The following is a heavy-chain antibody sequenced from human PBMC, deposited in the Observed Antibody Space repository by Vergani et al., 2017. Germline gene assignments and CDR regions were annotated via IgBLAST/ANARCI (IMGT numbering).Heavy chain of an antibody. J-gene: IGHJ4*02. CDR1: GGSISSGGYY. Sequence: QVQLQESGPGLVKPSQTLSLTCTVSGGSISSGGYYWSWIRQHPGKGLEWIGYIYYSGSTCYNPSLKSRVTISVDTSKNQFSLKLSSVTAADTAVYYCARREVGHGYGYGAAAGHFDYWGQGTLVTVSS. D-gene: IGHD5-18*01. CDR3: ARREVGHGYGYGAAAGHFDY. V-gene: IGHV4-31*03. CDR2: IYYSGST.